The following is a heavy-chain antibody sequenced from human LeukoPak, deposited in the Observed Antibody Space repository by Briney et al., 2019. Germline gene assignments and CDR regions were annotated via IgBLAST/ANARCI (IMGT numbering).Heavy chain of an antibody. Sequence: SETLSLTCTVSGGSISSYCWSWIRQPPGKGLEWIGYIYYSGSTNYNPSLKSRVTISVDTSKNQFSLKLSSVTAADTAVYYCARVPGGDYVRYYYYYYMDVWGKGTTVTVSS. CDR3: ARVPGGDYVRYYYYYYMDV. CDR1: GGSISSYC. V-gene: IGHV4-59*01. D-gene: IGHD4-17*01. J-gene: IGHJ6*03. CDR2: IYYSGST.